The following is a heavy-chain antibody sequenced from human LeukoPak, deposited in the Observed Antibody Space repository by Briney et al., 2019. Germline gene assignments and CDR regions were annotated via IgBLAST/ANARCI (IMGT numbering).Heavy chain of an antibody. V-gene: IGHV3-23*01. CDR2: ISIGGSTT. J-gene: IGHJ4*02. D-gene: IGHD1-26*01. Sequence: QPGESLNLSCTASGFTLTTYAMSWVRQAPGKGLEWVSTISIGGSTTFYADSVKGRFTISRDSSKNTLYLQMNSLKAEDTAIYYCAKGFSGSYSIFDCWGQGTLVTVSS. CDR3: AKGFSGSYSIFDC. CDR1: GFTLTTYA.